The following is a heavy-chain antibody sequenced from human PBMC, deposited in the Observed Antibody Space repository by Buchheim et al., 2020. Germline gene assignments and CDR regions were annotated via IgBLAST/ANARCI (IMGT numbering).Heavy chain of an antibody. CDR1: GYTFTGYY. CDR2: INPNSGGT. V-gene: IGHV1-2*06. J-gene: IGHJ5*02. Sequence: QVQLVQSGAEVKKPGASVKVSCKASGYTFTGYYMHWVRQAPGQGLEWMGRINPNSGGTNYAQKFQGRVTMTRDTSISTAYMELSRLRSDDTAVYYCARDAYYDFWSGYYNDENWFDPWGQGTL. D-gene: IGHD3-3*01. CDR3: ARDAYYDFWSGYYNDENWFDP.